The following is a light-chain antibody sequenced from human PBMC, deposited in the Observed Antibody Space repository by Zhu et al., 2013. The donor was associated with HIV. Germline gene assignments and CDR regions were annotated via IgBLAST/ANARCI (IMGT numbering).Light chain of an antibody. CDR1: HSVSSD. V-gene: IGKV3-11*01. CDR3: QHRSEGPPYT. CDR2: GAS. J-gene: IGKJ2*01. Sequence: EVVMTQSPATLSLSPGERASLSCRASHSVSSDVAWYQQKPGQAPRLLIYGASSRATGIPDRFSGSGSGTDFTLTISSLEPEDVAVYFCQHRSEGPPYTFGPGTKLEIK.